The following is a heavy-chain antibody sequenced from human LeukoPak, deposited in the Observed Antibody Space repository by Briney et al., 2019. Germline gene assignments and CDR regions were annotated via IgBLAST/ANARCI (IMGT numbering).Heavy chain of an antibody. CDR1: GGSISSSSYY. CDR2: IYYSGST. V-gene: IGHV4-39*07. CDR3: ARVRAPSDAFDI. J-gene: IGHJ3*02. Sequence: MPSETLSLTCTVSGGSISSSSYYWGWIRQPPGKGLEWIGSIYYSGSTYYNPSLKSRVTISVDTSKNQFSLKLSSVTAADTAVYYCARVRAPSDAFDIWGQGTMVTVSS.